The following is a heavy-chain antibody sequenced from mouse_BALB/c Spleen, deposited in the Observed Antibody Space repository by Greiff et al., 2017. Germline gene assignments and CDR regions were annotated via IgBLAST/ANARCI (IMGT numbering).Heavy chain of an antibody. D-gene: IGHD4-1*01. CDR3: ARGDKTAYYAMDY. Sequence: EVKLVESGPSLVKPSQTLSLTCSVTGDSITSGYWNWIRKFPGNKLEYMGYISYSGSTYYNPSLKSRISITRDTSKNQYYLQLNSVTTEDTATYYCARGDKTAYYAMDYWGQGTSVTVSS. CDR2: ISYSGST. J-gene: IGHJ4*01. V-gene: IGHV3-8*02. CDR1: GDSITSGY.